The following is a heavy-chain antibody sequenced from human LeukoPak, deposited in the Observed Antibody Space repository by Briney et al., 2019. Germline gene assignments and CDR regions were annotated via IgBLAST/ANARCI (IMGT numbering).Heavy chain of an antibody. D-gene: IGHD2-2*01. CDR3: AGSSIVVVPGAVDY. J-gene: IGHJ4*02. CDR2: IYHSGST. CDR1: GYSISSGYS. Sequence: SETLSLTCTVSGYSISSGYSWGWIRQPPGKGLEWIGSIYHSGSTYYNPSLKSRVTISVDTSKNQFSLKLSSVTAADTAVYYCAGSSIVVVPGAVDYWGQGTLVTVSS. V-gene: IGHV4-38-2*02.